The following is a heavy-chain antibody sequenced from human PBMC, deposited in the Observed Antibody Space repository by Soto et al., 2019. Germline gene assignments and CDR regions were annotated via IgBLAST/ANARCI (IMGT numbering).Heavy chain of an antibody. Sequence: SLRLSCAASGFTFSNVWMNWVRQAPGEGLEWVGRIKSQADGGTIVYATPVKGRFTISRDDSKNTLYLQMNSLTTEDTAVYYCARRSGTYSSFYYYYRLDVWGQGTTVTVSS. D-gene: IGHD1-26*01. V-gene: IGHV3-15*07. CDR1: GFTFSNVW. J-gene: IGHJ6*02. CDR2: IKSQADGGTI. CDR3: ARRSGTYSSFYYYYRLDV.